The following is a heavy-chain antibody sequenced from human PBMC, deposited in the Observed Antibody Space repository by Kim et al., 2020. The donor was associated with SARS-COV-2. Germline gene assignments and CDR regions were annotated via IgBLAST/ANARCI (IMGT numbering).Heavy chain of an antibody. Sequence: GGSLRLSCAASGFTFSSYGMHWVRQAPGKGLEWVAVMSYDGSNKYYADSVKGRFTISRDNSKNTPYLQMNSLRAEDTAVYYCAKDHEWTTAFDIWGQGTMVTVSP. V-gene: IGHV3-30*18. CDR2: MSYDGSNK. J-gene: IGHJ3*02. CDR3: AKDHEWTTAFDI. D-gene: IGHD3-3*01. CDR1: GFTFSSYG.